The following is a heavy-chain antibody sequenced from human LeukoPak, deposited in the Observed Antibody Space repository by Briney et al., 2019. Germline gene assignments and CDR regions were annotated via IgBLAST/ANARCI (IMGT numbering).Heavy chain of an antibody. J-gene: IGHJ4*02. CDR2: ISSSGSTI. CDR3: AIAEWALLADY. Sequence: GGSLRLSCAASGFTFSDYYMSWIRQAPGKGLEWVSYISSSGSTIYYADSVKGRFTISRDNAKNSLYLQMNSLRAEDTAAYYCAIAEWALLADYWGQGTLVTVSS. V-gene: IGHV3-11*01. D-gene: IGHD3-3*01. CDR1: GFTFSDYY.